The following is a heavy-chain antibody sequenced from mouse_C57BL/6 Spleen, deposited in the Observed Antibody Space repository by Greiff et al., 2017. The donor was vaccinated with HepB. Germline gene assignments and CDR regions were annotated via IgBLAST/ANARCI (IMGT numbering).Heavy chain of an antibody. D-gene: IGHD1-1*01. CDR1: GFSLTSYG. J-gene: IGHJ4*01. CDR3: SRSYYGSSFGNAMDK. Sequence: QVQLKESGPGLVAPSQSLSITCTVSGFSLTSYGVHWVRQPPGKGLEWTVVIWSDGSTTYNAAFKSRMSISKDNSKSQFCLKMNRLQTHDTALYYCSRSYYGSSFGNAMDKWGQGTSVRVSS. V-gene: IGHV2-6*03. CDR2: IWSDGST.